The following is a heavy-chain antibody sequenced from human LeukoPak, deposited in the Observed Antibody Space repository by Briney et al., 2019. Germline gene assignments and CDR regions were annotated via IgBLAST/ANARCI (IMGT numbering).Heavy chain of an antibody. V-gene: IGHV7-4-1*02. D-gene: IGHD6-13*01. CDR3: AAGIAAAEIDY. Sequence: VSVKVSCKASGYTFTSYAMNWVRQAPGQGLEWMGWINTKTGNPTYAQGFTGRCGFSVDTSVSTAYLQITSLKADDTAVYFCAAGIAAAEIDYWGQGTLVTVSS. J-gene: IGHJ4*02. CDR2: INTKTGNP. CDR1: GYTFTSYA.